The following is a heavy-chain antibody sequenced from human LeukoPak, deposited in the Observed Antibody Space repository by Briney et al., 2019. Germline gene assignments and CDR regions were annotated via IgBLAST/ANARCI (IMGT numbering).Heavy chain of an antibody. CDR3: ARSSLDSSGWYRPRTPNWFDP. V-gene: IGHV3-11*01. D-gene: IGHD6-19*01. Sequence: GGSLRLSCAASGVTFSDYYMSWIRPPPGKGLEWVSYISSRGSTIYYADSVKGRFTITRDNAKNSLYLQMNSLRAEDTAVYYCARSSLDSSGWYRPRTPNWFDPWGQGTLVTVSS. J-gene: IGHJ5*02. CDR2: ISSRGSTI. CDR1: GVTFSDYY.